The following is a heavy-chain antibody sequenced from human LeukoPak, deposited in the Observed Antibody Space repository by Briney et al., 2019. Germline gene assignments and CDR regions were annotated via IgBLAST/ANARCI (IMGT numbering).Heavy chain of an antibody. Sequence: ASAKVSCKASGFTFTSSAMQWVRQARGQRLEWIGWIVVGSGNTNYAQKFQERVTITRDMSTSTAYMELSSLRSEDTAVYYCAAGYCSGGSCYFHPWGQGTLVTVSS. CDR2: IVVGSGNT. J-gene: IGHJ5*02. V-gene: IGHV1-58*02. CDR3: AAGYCSGGSCYFHP. CDR1: GFTFTSSA. D-gene: IGHD2-15*01.